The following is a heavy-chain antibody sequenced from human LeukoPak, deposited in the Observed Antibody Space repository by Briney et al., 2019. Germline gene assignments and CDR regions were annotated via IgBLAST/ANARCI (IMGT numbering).Heavy chain of an antibody. V-gene: IGHV1-69*05. J-gene: IGHJ6*03. CDR1: GGTFSSYA. CDR3: ARGEPYYYYYYMDV. CDR2: IIPIFGTA. Sequence: GASVKVSCKASGGTFSSYAISWVRQAPGQGLEWMGGIIPIFGTANCAQKFQGRVTITTDESTSTAYMELSSLRSEDTAVYYCARGEPYYYYYYMDVWGKGTTVTVSS.